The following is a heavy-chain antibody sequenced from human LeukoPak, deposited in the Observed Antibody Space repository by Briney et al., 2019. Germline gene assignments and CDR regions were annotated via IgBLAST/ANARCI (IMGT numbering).Heavy chain of an antibody. Sequence: GGSLRLSCAASGVTVSSNYMNCGRQPPPKGRERGSVIYSDGITYYTDYVKGRFTISIDNSKNTQYLQMNSQRADATAGDYRPGAYYCDKGPFDFWGQGTMVTVSS. CDR2: IYSDGIT. CDR3: PGAYYCDKGPFDF. V-gene: IGHV3-53*03. J-gene: IGHJ4*01. CDR1: GVTVSSNY. D-gene: IGHD3-22*01.